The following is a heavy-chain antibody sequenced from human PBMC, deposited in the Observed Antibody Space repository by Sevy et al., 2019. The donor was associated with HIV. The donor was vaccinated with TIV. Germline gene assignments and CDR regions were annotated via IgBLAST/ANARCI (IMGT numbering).Heavy chain of an antibody. CDR1: GFTFSDYS. D-gene: IGHD3-16*01. CDR3: AKDRGEILHSAFDY. J-gene: IGHJ4*02. Sequence: GGSLRLSCAASGFTFSDYSMHWVRQAPGKGLEWVAVISYDGRNNKYNADSVKGRFTISRDNSKNTLYLQMNSLRVEDTAIYYCAKDRGEILHSAFDYWGQGTLVTVS. CDR2: ISYDGRNNK. V-gene: IGHV3-30*04.